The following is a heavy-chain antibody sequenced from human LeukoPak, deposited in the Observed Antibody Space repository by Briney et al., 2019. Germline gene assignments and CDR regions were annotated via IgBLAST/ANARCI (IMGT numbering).Heavy chain of an antibody. J-gene: IGHJ4*02. Sequence: ASVKVSCKASGYTFTDYYMHWVRQAPGQGLEWMGWINPNSGGTNYAQKFQGRVTMTRDTSISTAYMELSRLRSDDTAVYYCASARLRATGPSEFDYWGQGTLVTVSS. CDR2: INPNSGGT. CDR1: GYTFTDYY. V-gene: IGHV1-2*02. CDR3: ASARLRATGPSEFDY. D-gene: IGHD1-26*01.